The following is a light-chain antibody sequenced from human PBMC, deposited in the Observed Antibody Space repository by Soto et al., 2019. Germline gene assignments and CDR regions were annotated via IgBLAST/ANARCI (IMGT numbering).Light chain of an antibody. CDR3: MQALQTRT. CDR1: QSLLHSSGYNY. V-gene: IGKV2-28*01. J-gene: IGKJ1*01. CDR2: LGS. Sequence: DIVMTQSPLSLPVTPGEPASISCRSSQSLLHSSGYNYLDWYLQKPGQSPQLLISLGSNRASGVPDRCSGSGSGTDFTLKISRVEAEDVGVYYCMQALQTRTFGQGTKVEIK.